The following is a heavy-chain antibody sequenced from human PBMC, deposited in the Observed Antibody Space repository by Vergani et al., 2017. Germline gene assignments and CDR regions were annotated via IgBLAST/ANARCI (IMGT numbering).Heavy chain of an antibody. V-gene: IGHV3-30-3*01. D-gene: IGHD3-10*01. CDR3: ARASIDSGNVPGLHYMDV. Sequence: QVQLVESGGGVVQPGRSLRLSCAASGFTFSSYAMHWVRQAPGKGLEWVAVISYDGSKKNYADSVKGRFTISRDNSKNTLYLQMNSLRAEDTAVYYCARASIDSGNVPGLHYMDVWGKGTTVTVSS. CDR1: GFTFSSYA. CDR2: ISYDGSKK. J-gene: IGHJ6*03.